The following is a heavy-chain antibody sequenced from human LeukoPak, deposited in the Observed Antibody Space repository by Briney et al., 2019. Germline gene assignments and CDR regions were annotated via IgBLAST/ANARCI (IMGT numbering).Heavy chain of an antibody. CDR1: GYSFTSYW. V-gene: IGHV5-51*01. J-gene: IGHJ3*02. Sequence: GEPLKISCKGSGYSFTSYWIGWVRQMPGKGLEWMGIIYPGDSDTRYSPSFQGQVTISADKSISTAYLQWSSLKASDTAMYYCARHRNPSSIAARPGAFDIWGQGTMVTVSS. CDR3: ARHRNPSSIAARPGAFDI. D-gene: IGHD6-6*01. CDR2: IYPGDSDT.